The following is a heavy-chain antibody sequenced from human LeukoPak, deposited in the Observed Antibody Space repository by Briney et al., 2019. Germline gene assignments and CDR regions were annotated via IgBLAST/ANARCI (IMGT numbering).Heavy chain of an antibody. Sequence: GGSLRLSCVASGFDFSSYAMTWVRQAPGRGLEWVSTIGAYAARTYYADSVKGRFTTSRENSKSTLSLQMNSLRAEDTAVYYCARVIVATNTFDAFDIWGQGTMVTVSS. CDR3: ARVIVATNTFDAFDI. CDR2: IGAYAART. D-gene: IGHD5-12*01. V-gene: IGHV3-23*01. CDR1: GFDFSSYA. J-gene: IGHJ3*02.